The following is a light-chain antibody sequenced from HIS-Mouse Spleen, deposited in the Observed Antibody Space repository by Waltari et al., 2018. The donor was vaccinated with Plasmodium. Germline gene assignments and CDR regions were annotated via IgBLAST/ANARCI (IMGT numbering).Light chain of an antibody. V-gene: IGLV3-27*01. CDR1: VLAKKY. Sequence: SYDLTQPSSVSVSPGPTARLTCSGDVLAKKYARWFQQKPGQAPVLVIYKDSERPSGIPERFSGSSSGTTVTLTISGAQVEDEADYYCYSAADNNWVFGGGTKLTVL. CDR2: KDS. J-gene: IGLJ3*02. CDR3: YSAADNNWV.